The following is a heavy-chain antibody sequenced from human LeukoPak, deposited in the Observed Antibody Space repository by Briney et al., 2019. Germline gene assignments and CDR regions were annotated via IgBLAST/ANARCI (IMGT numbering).Heavy chain of an antibody. Sequence: GGSLRLSCEASGLSLSNYPMHWVRQAPGKGLEWVAVISYDGSNKYYADSVKGRFTISRGNSKNTLYLQMNSLRAEDTAVYYCARGPGYCSSTSCYTGTPMDVWGQGTTVTVSS. CDR1: GLSLSNYP. D-gene: IGHD2-2*02. J-gene: IGHJ6*02. CDR3: ARGPGYCSSTSCYTGTPMDV. V-gene: IGHV3-30-3*01. CDR2: ISYDGSNK.